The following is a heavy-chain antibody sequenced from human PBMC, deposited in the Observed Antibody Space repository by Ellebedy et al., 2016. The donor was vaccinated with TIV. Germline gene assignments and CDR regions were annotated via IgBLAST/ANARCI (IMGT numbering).Heavy chain of an antibody. Sequence: GESLKISCAASGFTYRNSWMSWVRHSPGRGLEWVSRISDVGINTQYADSVRGRFTISRDNAKNTLFLQMKSLRADDTAVYFCAREPYYPYYFDYWGQGTLVSVSS. J-gene: IGHJ4*02. CDR2: ISDVGINT. CDR3: AREPYYPYYFDY. D-gene: IGHD3-22*01. V-gene: IGHV3-74*03. CDR1: GFTYRNSW.